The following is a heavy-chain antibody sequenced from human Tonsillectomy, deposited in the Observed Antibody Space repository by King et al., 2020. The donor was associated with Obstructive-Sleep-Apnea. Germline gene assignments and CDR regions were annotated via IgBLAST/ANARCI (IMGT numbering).Heavy chain of an antibody. V-gene: IGHV5-51*01. CDR2: IYPGDSDT. D-gene: IGHD5-12*01. CDR3: SRHSYVDIVATNSYYYYGMDV. J-gene: IGHJ6*02. Sequence: VQLVESGAEVKKPGESLKISCKGSGYSFTSYWIGWVRQMPGKGLEWMGIIYPGDSDTRYSPSFQGQVTIPAAKSISTAYLQWGSLKASDTAMYYWSRHSYVDIVATNSYYYYGMDVWGQGTTVTVSS. CDR1: GYSFTSYW.